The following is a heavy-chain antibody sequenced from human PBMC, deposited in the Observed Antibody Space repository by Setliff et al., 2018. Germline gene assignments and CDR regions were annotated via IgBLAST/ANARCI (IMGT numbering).Heavy chain of an antibody. CDR1: GGSISSGSYY. CDR3: ARAGPTVTFFRVLVISWWDP. V-gene: IGHV4-61*09. J-gene: IGHJ5*02. Sequence: PSETLSLTCSVSGGSISSGSYYWTWIRQPAGKGLEWIGHFHTGGSTNYNRSLRSRVSISVDTSKNQFSLKLSSVTAADTATYYCARAGPTVTFFRVLVISWWDPWGQGSLVTSPQ. D-gene: IGHD3-3*01. CDR2: FHTGGST.